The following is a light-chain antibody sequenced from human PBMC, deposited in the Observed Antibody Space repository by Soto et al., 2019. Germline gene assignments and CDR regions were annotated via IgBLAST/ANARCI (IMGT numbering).Light chain of an antibody. CDR1: QSVSSN. CDR3: QQYNNWPPAIT. J-gene: IGKJ5*01. Sequence: EIVLTQSPDTLSLSPGESATLXXRASQSVSSNLAWYQQKPGQAPRLLXXGASTRDTGIPARFSGSGSGTEFTLTISSLQSEDFAVYYCQQYNNWPPAITFGQGTRLEIK. CDR2: GAS. V-gene: IGKV3-15*01.